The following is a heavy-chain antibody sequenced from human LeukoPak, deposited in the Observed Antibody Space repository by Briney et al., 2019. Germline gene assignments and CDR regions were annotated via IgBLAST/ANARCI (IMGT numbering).Heavy chain of an antibody. J-gene: IGHJ4*02. CDR1: GGSISSGGYS. Sequence: SQTLSLTCAVSGGSISSGGYSWSWIRQPPGKGLEWIGYIYHSGSTYYNPSLKSRVTISVDRSKNQFSLKLSSVTAADTAVYYCARETVPGAYGYWGQGTRVTVSS. V-gene: IGHV4-30-2*01. CDR3: ARETVPGAYGY. CDR2: IYHSGST. D-gene: IGHD2-2*01.